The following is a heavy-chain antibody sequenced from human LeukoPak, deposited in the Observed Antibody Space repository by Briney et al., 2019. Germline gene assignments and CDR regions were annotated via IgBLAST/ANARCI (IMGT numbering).Heavy chain of an antibody. CDR3: SLAAAPH. CDR2: IKSKTDGGTT. Sequence: PGGSLRLSRAATGFTFSNAWMSWVRQAPGKGLEWVGRIKSKTDGGTTDYAAPVKGGFTISRDDSKNTLYLQMNSLKTEDTAVYYCSLAAAPHWGQGTLVTVPS. CDR1: GFTFSNAW. D-gene: IGHD6-13*01. V-gene: IGHV3-15*01. J-gene: IGHJ1*01.